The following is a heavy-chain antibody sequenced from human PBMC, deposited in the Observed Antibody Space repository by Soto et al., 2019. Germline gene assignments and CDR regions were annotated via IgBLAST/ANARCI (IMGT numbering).Heavy chain of an antibody. V-gene: IGHV1-69*08. Sequence: QVQLVQSGAEVKKPGSSVKVSCKASGGTFSSYTISWVRQAPGQGLEWMGRIIPILGIANYAQKFQGRVTITADKATSTAYMELSSLRSEDTAVYYCARDRGDIVVVVAGGLYSSWFDPWGQGTLVTVSS. CDR3: ARDRGDIVVVVAGGLYSSWFDP. CDR2: IIPILGIA. CDR1: GGTFSSYT. D-gene: IGHD2-15*01. J-gene: IGHJ5*02.